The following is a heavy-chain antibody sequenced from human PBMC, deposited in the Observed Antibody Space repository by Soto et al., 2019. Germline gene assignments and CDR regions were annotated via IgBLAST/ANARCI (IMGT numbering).Heavy chain of an antibody. D-gene: IGHD2-2*03. CDR2: IHYNGNT. CDR3: ASEGNLGRWIQPLDY. V-gene: IGHV4-59*01. CDR1: GDAISSDA. J-gene: IGHJ4*02. Sequence: PSEALSLTCTCSGDAISSDACSWIRQPPGKVLEWIGNIHYNGNTKYTPSLKRRVTMSVDTSKNHFSLKLISVTTADTAVYFCASEGNLGRWIQPLDYWGQGTLVTVSS.